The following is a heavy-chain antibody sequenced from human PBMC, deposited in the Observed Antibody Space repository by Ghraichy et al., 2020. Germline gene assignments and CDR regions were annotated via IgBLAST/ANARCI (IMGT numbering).Heavy chain of an antibody. CDR3: ARDEGGGIVPYGMDV. CDR1: GYTFTSYG. V-gene: IGHV1-18*01. D-gene: IGHD2-2*01. J-gene: IGHJ6*02. CDR2: ISAYNGNT. Sequence: VKVSCKASGYTFTSYGISWVRQAPGQGLEWMGWISAYNGNTNYAQKLQGRVTMTTDTSTSTAYMELRSLRSDDTAVYYCARDEGGGIVPYGMDVWGQGTTVTVSS.